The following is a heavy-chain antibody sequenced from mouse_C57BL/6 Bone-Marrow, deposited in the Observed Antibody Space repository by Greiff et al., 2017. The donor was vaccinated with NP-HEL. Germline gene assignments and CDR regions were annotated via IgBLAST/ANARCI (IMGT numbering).Heavy chain of an antibody. Sequence: QVQLQQPGAELVKPGASVKLSCKASGYTFTSYWMQWVKQRPGQGLEWIGEIDPSASYTNYNQKFKGKAKLTVDTSSSTAYMQLSSLTSEDSAVYYCARNHGTAMDYWGQGTSVTVSS. D-gene: IGHD2-1*01. J-gene: IGHJ4*01. CDR2: IDPSASYT. V-gene: IGHV1-50*01. CDR3: ARNHGTAMDY. CDR1: GYTFTSYW.